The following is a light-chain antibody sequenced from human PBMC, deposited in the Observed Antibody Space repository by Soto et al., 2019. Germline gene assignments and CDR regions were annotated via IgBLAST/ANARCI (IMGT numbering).Light chain of an antibody. CDR2: AAS. Sequence: EIVLTQSPGTLSLSPGERATLSCRASQSISSGYLAWYQQKPGQAPRLLIYAASSRATGSPDRFSGSGSGTDFTLTISRLEPEDFAVYYCQQYGSSSYTFGQGTQLEIK. CDR3: QQYGSSSYT. J-gene: IGKJ2*01. V-gene: IGKV3-20*01. CDR1: QSISSGY.